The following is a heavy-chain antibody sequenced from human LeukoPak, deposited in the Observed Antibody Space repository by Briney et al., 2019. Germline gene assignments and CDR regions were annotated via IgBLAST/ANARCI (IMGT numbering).Heavy chain of an antibody. CDR3: ARVMGYCSSTSYYMNYGMDV. J-gene: IGHJ6*02. Sequence: SVKVSCKASGGTFSSYAISWVRQAPGQGLEWMGRIIPILGIANYAQKFQGRVTITADKSTSTAYMELSSLRSEDTAVYYCARVMGYCSSTSYYMNYGMDVWGQGTTVTVSS. V-gene: IGHV1-69*04. CDR2: IIPILGIA. D-gene: IGHD2-2*02. CDR1: GGTFSSYA.